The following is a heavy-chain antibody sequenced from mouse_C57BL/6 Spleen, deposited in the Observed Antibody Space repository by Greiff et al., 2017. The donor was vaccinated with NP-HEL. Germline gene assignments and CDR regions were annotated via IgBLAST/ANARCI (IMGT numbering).Heavy chain of an antibody. CDR3: ARSGPYYYGSSLIFDY. J-gene: IGHJ2*01. CDR2: INPNNGGT. V-gene: IGHV1-18*01. CDR1: GYTFTDYN. Sequence: EVHLVESGPELVKPGASVKIPCKASGYTFTDYNMDWVKQSHGKSLEWIGDINPNNGGTIYNQKFKGKATLTVDKSSSTAYMELRSLTSEDTAVYYCARSGPYYYGSSLIFDYWGQGTTLTVSS. D-gene: IGHD1-1*01.